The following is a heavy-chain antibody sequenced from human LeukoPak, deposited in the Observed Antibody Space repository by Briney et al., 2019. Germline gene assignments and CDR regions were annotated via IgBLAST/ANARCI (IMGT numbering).Heavy chain of an antibody. Sequence: ASVKVSCKASGYTFTSYYMHWVRQAPGQGREWMGISNPSGGSTSYAQKFQGRVTMTRDTSTSTVYMELSSLRSEDTAVYYCARDSRGYHWNDEGGLYWGQGTLVTVSS. CDR3: ARDSRGYHWNDEGGLY. J-gene: IGHJ4*02. CDR1: GYTFTSYY. CDR2: SNPSGGST. D-gene: IGHD1-20*01. V-gene: IGHV1-46*03.